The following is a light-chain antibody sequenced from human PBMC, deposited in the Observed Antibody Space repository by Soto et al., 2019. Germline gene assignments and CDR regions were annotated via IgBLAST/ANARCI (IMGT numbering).Light chain of an antibody. Sequence: EIVLTQSPVTLSLSPGERATLSCRASQSVSSSYLAWYQQKPGQAPRLLIYGASSRATGIPDRFSGSGSGTDFTLTISRLEPEDFEVYYCQQYGSSSWTFGQGTKVDIK. J-gene: IGKJ1*01. CDR1: QSVSSSY. CDR3: QQYGSSSWT. CDR2: GAS. V-gene: IGKV3-20*01.